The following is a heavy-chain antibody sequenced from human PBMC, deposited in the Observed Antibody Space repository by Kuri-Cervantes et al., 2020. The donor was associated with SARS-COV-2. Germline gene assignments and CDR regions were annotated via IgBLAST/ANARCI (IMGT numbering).Heavy chain of an antibody. D-gene: IGHD4-17*01. V-gene: IGHV3-23*01. Sequence: GESLKISCAASGFTFSSYAMSWARQAPGKGLEWVSAIRGSGGSTYYADSVKGRFTISRDNSKNTLNLQMSSLRVEDTAVYYCAVWDTGTRFDHWGQGTLVTVSS. J-gene: IGHJ4*02. CDR1: GFTFSSYA. CDR2: IRGSGGST. CDR3: AVWDTGTRFDH.